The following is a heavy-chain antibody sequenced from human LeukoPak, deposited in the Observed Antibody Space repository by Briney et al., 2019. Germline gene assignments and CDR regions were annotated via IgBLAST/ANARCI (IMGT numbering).Heavy chain of an antibody. Sequence: SETLSLTCAVYGGSFSGYYWSWIRQPPGQGLEWIGEINHSGSTNYNPSLKSRVTISVDTSKNQFSLKLSSVTAADTAVYYCAGGGRRNKIDYWGQGTLVTVSS. CDR3: AGGGRRNKIDY. CDR1: GGSFSGYY. V-gene: IGHV4-34*01. D-gene: IGHD3-10*01. J-gene: IGHJ4*02. CDR2: INHSGST.